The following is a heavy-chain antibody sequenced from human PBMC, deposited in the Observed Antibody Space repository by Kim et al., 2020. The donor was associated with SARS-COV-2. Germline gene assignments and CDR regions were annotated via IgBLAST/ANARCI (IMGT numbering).Heavy chain of an antibody. CDR1: GFTFSVYG. D-gene: IGHD2-8*01. V-gene: IGHV3-33*01. CDR2: IWFDGTKK. J-gene: IGHJ6*01. Sequence: GGSLRLSCAASGFTFSVYGMHWVRQAPGKGLEWVAFIWFDGTKKYYADSVKGRFTISRDNSKNTLYLQMNSLRAEDTAVYYCARVWVEDTNGRFYYYAM. CDR3: ARVWVEDTNGRFYYYAM.